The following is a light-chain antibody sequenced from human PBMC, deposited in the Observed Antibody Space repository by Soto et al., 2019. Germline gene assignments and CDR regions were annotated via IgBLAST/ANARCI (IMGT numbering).Light chain of an antibody. CDR2: ASS. V-gene: IGKV3-20*01. CDR3: QQYSSSLMYT. Sequence: EIVLTQSPGTLSLSPGERATLSCRASQSVSSSYLSWYQQKPGQAPRLLIYASSSRATGIPDRFSGSGAGTDFTLTISRLEPEDFAVYYCQQYSSSLMYTFGQGTKLEIK. CDR1: QSVSSSY. J-gene: IGKJ2*01.